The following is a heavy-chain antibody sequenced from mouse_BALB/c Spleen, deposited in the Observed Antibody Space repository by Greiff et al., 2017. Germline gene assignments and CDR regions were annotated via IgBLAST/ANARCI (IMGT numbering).Heavy chain of an antibody. Sequence: VKLQESGAELVRPGTSVKVSCKASGYAFTNYLIEWVKQRPGQGLEWIGVINPGSGGTNYNEKFKGKATLTADKSSSTAYMQLSSLTSDDSAVYFCARAPYGYVYAMDYWGQGTSVTVSS. CDR1: GYAFTNYL. CDR3: ARAPYGYVYAMDY. CDR2: INPGSGGT. V-gene: IGHV1-54*01. J-gene: IGHJ4*01. D-gene: IGHD2-2*01.